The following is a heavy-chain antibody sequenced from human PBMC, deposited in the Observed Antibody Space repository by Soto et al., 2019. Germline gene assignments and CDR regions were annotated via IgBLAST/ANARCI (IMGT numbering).Heavy chain of an antibody. CDR1: NGSLNFYY. J-gene: IGHJ4*02. CDR2: IYYRGTT. D-gene: IGHD3-3*01. V-gene: IGHV4-59*12. CDR3: ARGRFMRDFWSGYYDYFDY. Sequence: SETLSLTCNVSNGSLNFYYWSWIRQPPGKELEWIGNIYYRGTTNYNPSLQGRVTISVDTSKNQFSLKLSSVTAADTAVYYCARGRFMRDFWSGYYDYFDYWGQGTLVTVSS.